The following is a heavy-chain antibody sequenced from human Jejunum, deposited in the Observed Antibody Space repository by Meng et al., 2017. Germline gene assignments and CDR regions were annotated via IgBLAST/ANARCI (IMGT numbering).Heavy chain of an antibody. CDR2: INPTDDST. CDR3: ARGKSWDGTAYFDY. CDR1: GYTFSDYH. J-gene: IGHJ4*02. V-gene: IGHV1-2*02. Sequence: ASVKVSCKGSGYTFSDYHIQWVRQVPGQGLEWMGWINPTDDSTKYAQKFQGRVTVTRDKNTAFMELNRLTSDDSAVYYCARGKSWDGTAYFDYWGQGTLVTVSS. D-gene: IGHD1-1*01.